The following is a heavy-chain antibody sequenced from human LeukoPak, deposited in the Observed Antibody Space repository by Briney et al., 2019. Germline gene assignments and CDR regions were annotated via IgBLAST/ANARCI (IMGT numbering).Heavy chain of an antibody. V-gene: IGHV1-3*01. CDR1: GYTFTSYA. Sequence: ASVKVSCKASGYTFTSYAMHWVRQAPGQRLEWMGWINAGNGNTEYSQKFQGRVTITRDTSASTAYMELSSLRSEDTAVYYCARARSGWPRNWFDPWGQGTLVTVSS. CDR2: INAGNGNT. D-gene: IGHD6-19*01. CDR3: ARARSGWPRNWFDP. J-gene: IGHJ5*02.